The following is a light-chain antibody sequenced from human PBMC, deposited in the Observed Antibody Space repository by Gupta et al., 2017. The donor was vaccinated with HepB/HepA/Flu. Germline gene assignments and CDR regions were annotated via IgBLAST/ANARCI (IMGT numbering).Light chain of an antibody. V-gene: IGKV1-5*03. CDR2: EAS. J-gene: IGKJ1*01. CDR1: QSISDW. CDR3: QQERSYSWT. Sequence: DIQMTQSPSTLSASVGDRVTITCRASQSISDWLAWYQQKPGQAPKLLIYEASRLERGDTTRFSGSGSGTEFTLTINNLQPDDFATYYCQQERSYSWTFGQGTKVEIK.